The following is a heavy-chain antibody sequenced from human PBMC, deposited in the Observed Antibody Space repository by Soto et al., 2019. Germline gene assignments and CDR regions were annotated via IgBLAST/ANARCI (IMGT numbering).Heavy chain of an antibody. CDR2: ISAYNGNT. J-gene: IGHJ4*02. Sequence: ASVKVSCKASGYTFTSYCISWVRQAPGQGLEWMGWISAYNGNTNYAQKLQGRVTMTTDTSTSTAYMELRSLRSDDTAVYYCARDYYDILTGYSNHDYWGQGTLVTVSS. D-gene: IGHD3-9*01. V-gene: IGHV1-18*01. CDR1: GYTFTSYC. CDR3: ARDYYDILTGYSNHDY.